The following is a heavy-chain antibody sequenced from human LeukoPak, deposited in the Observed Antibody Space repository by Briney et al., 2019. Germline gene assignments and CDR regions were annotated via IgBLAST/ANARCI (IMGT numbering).Heavy chain of an antibody. D-gene: IGHD3-10*01. CDR1: GGSFSGYY. Sequence: SETLSLTCAVYGGSFSGYYWSWIRQPPGKGLEWIGEINHSGSTNYNPSLKSRVTISVDTSKNQFSLKLSSVTAADTAVYYCARGDTYYYGSGSYYIYDYWGQGTLVTVSS. CDR3: ARGDTYYYGSGSYYIYDY. CDR2: INHSGST. J-gene: IGHJ4*02. V-gene: IGHV4-34*01.